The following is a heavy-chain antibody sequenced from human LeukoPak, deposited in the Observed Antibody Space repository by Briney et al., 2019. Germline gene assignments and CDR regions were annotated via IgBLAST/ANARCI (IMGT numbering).Heavy chain of an antibody. J-gene: IGHJ4*02. CDR3: VSWAGGNSDVASFDF. D-gene: IGHD2-21*01. V-gene: IGHV1-2*02. CDR2: ISRRSGST. Sequence: ASVKVSCKASGSIFSDYYMHWVRQVPGRGFEWMGWISRRSGSTKIAPKFQGRVTLTRDISISTAYVELTKLASDDTAVYYCVSWAGGNSDVASFDFWGQGTLVLVSS. CDR1: GSIFSDYY.